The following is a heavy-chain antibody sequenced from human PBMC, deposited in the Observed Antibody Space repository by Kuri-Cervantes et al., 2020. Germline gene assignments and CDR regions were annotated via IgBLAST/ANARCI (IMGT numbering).Heavy chain of an antibody. J-gene: IGHJ4*02. V-gene: IGHV3-23*01. CDR3: AKEKGGWYY. CDR2: LSGSGATT. CDR1: GFTFSSYA. Sequence: GESLKISCAASGFTFSSYAMSWVRQAPGKGLQWVSTLSGSGATTYYADSVKGRFTISRDNSKNTLYLQMNSLRAEDTALYYCAKEKGGWYYWGQGTLVTVSS. D-gene: IGHD6-19*01.